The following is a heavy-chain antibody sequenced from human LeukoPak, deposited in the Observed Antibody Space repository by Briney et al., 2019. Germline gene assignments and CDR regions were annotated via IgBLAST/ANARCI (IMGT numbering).Heavy chain of an antibody. V-gene: IGHV3-48*01. CDR1: GFTLSLYR. CDR2: IGSSSTGSSI. Sequence: GGSLRLSCAASGFTLSLYRVNWVRQAPGKGLEWVSHIGSSSTGSSIYYADSVRGRFTISRDNAKNSLYLQMNSLRAEDTAVYYCASYTATAEAADLWGQGTMVTVSS. CDR3: ASYTATAEAADL. D-gene: IGHD2-15*01. J-gene: IGHJ3*01.